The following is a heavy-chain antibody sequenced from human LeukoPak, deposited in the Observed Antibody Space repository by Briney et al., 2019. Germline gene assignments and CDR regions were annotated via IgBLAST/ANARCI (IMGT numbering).Heavy chain of an antibody. CDR3: AGFCGGDCYPNWFDP. J-gene: IGHJ5*02. CDR1: GFTFSIYW. V-gene: IGHV3-74*01. Sequence: QSGVPLRLSCAAFGFTFSIYWMHWLRQAPGKALVWVSRINSEGRSTSYAHSVKGRFTISRDNAKNTLYLQMNSLRAEDTAVYYCAGFCGGDCYPNWFDPWGQGTLVTVSS. D-gene: IGHD2-21*02. CDR2: INSEGRST.